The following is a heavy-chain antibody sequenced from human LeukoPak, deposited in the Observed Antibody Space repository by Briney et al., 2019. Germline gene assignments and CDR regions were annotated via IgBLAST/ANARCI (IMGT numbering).Heavy chain of an antibody. CDR3: ARDSHYYYYMDV. V-gene: IGHV3-7*01. Sequence: GGSLRLSCAASGFTFSSYEMNWVRQAPGKGLEWVSYINKDGSAKYYVDSVKGRFTISRDNAKNSLYLQMNSLRAEDTAVYYCARDSHYYYYMDVWGKGTTVTVSS. J-gene: IGHJ6*03. CDR2: INKDGSAK. CDR1: GFTFSSYE.